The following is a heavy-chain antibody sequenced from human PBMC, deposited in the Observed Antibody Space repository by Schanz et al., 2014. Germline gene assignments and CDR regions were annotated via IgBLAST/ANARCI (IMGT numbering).Heavy chain of an antibody. CDR1: GFIFSTFG. V-gene: IGHV3-33*06. D-gene: IGHD5-12*01. Sequence: QVYLVQSGGGVVQPGRSLRLSCAASGFIFSTFGMQWVRQAPGKGLEWVAVIWYDGNKKYYADSVKGRFTVSRDNSKNTVDLQMDSLRAEDTAVYYCAKGFGGYDLVLDYWGQGTLVTVSS. CDR3: AKGFGGYDLVLDY. J-gene: IGHJ4*02. CDR2: IWYDGNKK.